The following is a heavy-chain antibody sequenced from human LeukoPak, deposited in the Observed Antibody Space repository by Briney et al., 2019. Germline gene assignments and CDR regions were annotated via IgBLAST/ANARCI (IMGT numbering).Heavy chain of an antibody. CDR3: AELSSSSPADYYYGMDV. Sequence: PSETLSLTCAVYGGSFSGYYWSWIRQPPGKGLEWIGEINHSGSTNYNPSLKSRVTISVDTSKNQFSLKLSSVTAADTAVYYCAELSSSSPADYYYGMDVWGQGTTVTVSS. CDR1: GGSFSGYY. CDR2: INHSGST. J-gene: IGHJ6*02. V-gene: IGHV4-34*01. D-gene: IGHD6-6*01.